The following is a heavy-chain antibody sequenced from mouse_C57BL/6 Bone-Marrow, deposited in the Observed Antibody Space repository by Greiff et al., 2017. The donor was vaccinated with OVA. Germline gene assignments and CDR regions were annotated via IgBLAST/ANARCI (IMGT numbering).Heavy chain of an antibody. Sequence: EVQLLESGPGLVKPSQSLSLTCSVTGYSITSGYYWNWIRQFPGNKLEWMGYISYDGSNNYNPSLKNRISITRDTSKNQFFLKLNSVTTEDTATYYCARLMDYWGQGTSVTVSS. J-gene: IGHJ4*01. CDR3: ARLMDY. CDR2: ISYDGSN. CDR1: GYSITSGYY. V-gene: IGHV3-6*01.